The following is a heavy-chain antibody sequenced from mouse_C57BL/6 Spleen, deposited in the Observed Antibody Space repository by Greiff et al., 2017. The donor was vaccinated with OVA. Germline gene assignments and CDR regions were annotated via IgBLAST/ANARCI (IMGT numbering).Heavy chain of an antibody. Sequence: EVKLMESGPGLVKPSQSLSLTCSVTGYSITSGYYWNWIRQFPGNKLEWVGYISYAGSNDSNTSPKNRTFIARDTSKKQFFLKLNSVTTEDTATYYCARDYYGSRDYLDYWGQGTTLTVSS. CDR2: ISYAGSN. CDR1: GYSITSGYY. D-gene: IGHD1-1*01. J-gene: IGHJ2*01. CDR3: ARDYYGSRDYLDY. V-gene: IGHV3-6*01.